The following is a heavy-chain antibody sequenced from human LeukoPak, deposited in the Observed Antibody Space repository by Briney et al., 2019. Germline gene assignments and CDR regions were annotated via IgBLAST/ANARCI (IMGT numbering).Heavy chain of an antibody. CDR3: AKDPYNWNDDDAFDI. CDR1: GFTFSSYG. CDR2: IRYDGSNK. Sequence: GGSLRLSCAASGFTFSSYGMHWVRQAPGKGLEWVAFIRYDGSNKYYADSVKGRFTISRDNSKNTLYLQMNSLRAEDMAVYYCAKDPYNWNDDDAFDIWGQGTMVTVSS. J-gene: IGHJ3*02. V-gene: IGHV3-30*02. D-gene: IGHD1-20*01.